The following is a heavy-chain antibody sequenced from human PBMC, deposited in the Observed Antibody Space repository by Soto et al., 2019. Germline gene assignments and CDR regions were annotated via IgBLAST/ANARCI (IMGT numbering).Heavy chain of an antibody. CDR3: TRTMTTAAFDI. V-gene: IGHV3-73*02. J-gene: IGHJ3*02. CDR2: IRSKANSYAT. CDR1: GFTFSGSA. D-gene: IGHD4-17*01. Sequence: EVQLVESGGGLVQPGGSLKLSCAASGFTFSGSAMHWVRQASGKGLEWVGRIRSKANSYATAYAASMKGRFTISRDDSKNTAYLQMNSLKAEDTAFYYCTRTMTTAAFDIWGQGTMVTVSS.